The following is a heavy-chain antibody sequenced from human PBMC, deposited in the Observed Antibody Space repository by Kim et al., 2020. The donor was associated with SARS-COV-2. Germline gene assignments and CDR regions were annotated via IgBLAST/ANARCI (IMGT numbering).Heavy chain of an antibody. V-gene: IGHV1-24*01. J-gene: IGHJ4*02. Sequence: KFQGRVTMTEDTSTDTAYMELSSLRSEDTAVYYCATGAGYCSSTSCSFDYWGQGTLVTVSS. D-gene: IGHD2-2*01. CDR3: ATGAGYCSSTSCSFDY.